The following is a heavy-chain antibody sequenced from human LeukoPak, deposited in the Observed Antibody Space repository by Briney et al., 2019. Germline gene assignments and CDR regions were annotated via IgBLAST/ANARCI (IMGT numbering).Heavy chain of an antibody. CDR2: INSDGSST. D-gene: IGHD3-10*01. Sequence: GGSLRLSCAASGLNFSSYAMHWVRQAPGKGLVWVSRINSDGSSTSYADSVKGRFTISRDNAKNTLYLQMNSLRAEDTAVYHCARDRGGSAFDILGQGTMVTVSS. V-gene: IGHV3-74*01. CDR3: ARDRGGSAFDI. CDR1: GLNFSSYA. J-gene: IGHJ3*02.